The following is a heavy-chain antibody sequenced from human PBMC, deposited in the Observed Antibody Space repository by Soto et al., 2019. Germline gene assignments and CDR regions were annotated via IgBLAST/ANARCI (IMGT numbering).Heavy chain of an antibody. V-gene: IGHV6-1*01. CDR1: GDSVSSNSAA. J-gene: IGHJ6*02. D-gene: IGHD6-13*01. Sequence: SQTLSLTCAISGDSVSSNSAAWNWIRQSPSRGLEWLGRTYYRSKWYNDYAVSVKSRITINPDTSKNQFSLQLNSVTPEDTAVYYCARAVEKGIYYYYYGMDVWGQGTTVTVSS. CDR2: TYYRSKWYN. CDR3: ARAVEKGIYYYYYGMDV.